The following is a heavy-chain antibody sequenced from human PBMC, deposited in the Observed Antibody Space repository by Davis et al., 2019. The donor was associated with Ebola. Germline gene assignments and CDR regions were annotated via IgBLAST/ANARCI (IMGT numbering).Heavy chain of an antibody. J-gene: IGHJ4*02. V-gene: IGHV3-20*04. Sequence: GESLKISCEASGFTFDESSMNWVRQAPGKGLEWVSVINWNGGSTGYADSVKGRFTISRDNAKNSLSLQMNSLRAEDTAVYYCAKVYFLGDYFDYWGQGILVTVSS. D-gene: IGHD1-26*01. CDR1: GFTFDESS. CDR2: INWNGGST. CDR3: AKVYFLGDYFDY.